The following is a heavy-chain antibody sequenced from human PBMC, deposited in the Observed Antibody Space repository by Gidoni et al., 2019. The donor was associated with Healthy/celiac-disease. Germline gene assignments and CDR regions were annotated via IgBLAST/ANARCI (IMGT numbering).Heavy chain of an antibody. Sequence: QVQLVQSGAEVKKPGASVKVSCKASGYTFTSYYMHWVRQAPGQVLEWMGLINPSGGSTSYAQKFQGRVTMTRDTSTSTVYMELSSLRSEDTAVYYCARDQGRRGYSYVIWGQGTLVTVSS. J-gene: IGHJ4*02. V-gene: IGHV1-46*01. CDR2: INPSGGST. CDR3: ARDQGRRGYSYVI. CDR1: GYTFTSYY. D-gene: IGHD5-18*01.